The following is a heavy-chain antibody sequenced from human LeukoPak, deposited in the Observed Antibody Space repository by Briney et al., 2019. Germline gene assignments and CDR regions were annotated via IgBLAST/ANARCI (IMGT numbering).Heavy chain of an antibody. CDR2: ISTDGSYK. D-gene: IGHD3-16*01. CDR3: ATDASRVSHHAMGV. V-gene: IGHV3-30*03. J-gene: IGHJ6*02. CDR1: GFTFSSYG. Sequence: PGRPLILSCAAAGFTFSSYGMHWLRQAPGKGLEWGAFISTDGSYKYYADFVKGRFTISRDNPKKTLNLQMNSPRAEDTAVYFCATDASRVSHHAMGVWGQGTRVTVSS.